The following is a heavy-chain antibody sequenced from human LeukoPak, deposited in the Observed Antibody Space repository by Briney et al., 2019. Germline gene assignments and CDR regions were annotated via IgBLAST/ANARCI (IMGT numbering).Heavy chain of an antibody. J-gene: IGHJ4*02. CDR1: GFTFSSYA. D-gene: IGHD5-12*01. CDR3: AKDRRLPWDYFDS. Sequence: GGSLRLSCVASGFTFSSYAMSWFRQAPGRGLEWVSAIDGSGGSTYYADSVKGRFAISRDNSKNTLYLQMHSLRAEDTAIYYCAKDRRLPWDYFDSWGQGTQVTVSS. V-gene: IGHV3-23*01. CDR2: IDGSGGST.